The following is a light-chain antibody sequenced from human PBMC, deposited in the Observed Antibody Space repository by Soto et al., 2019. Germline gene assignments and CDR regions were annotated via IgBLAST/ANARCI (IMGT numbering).Light chain of an antibody. V-gene: IGLV2-14*01. J-gene: IGLJ2*01. CDR3: TSYTTSSTLV. CDR1: SSDIGTYNS. Sequence: QSALTQPASVSGSPGQSITISCTRTSSDIGTYNSVSWYQQHAGKVPKLMIYDVTNRPSGVSDRFSGSKSGNTASLTISGLQAEDEADYYCTSYTTSSTLVFGGGTQLTVL. CDR2: DVT.